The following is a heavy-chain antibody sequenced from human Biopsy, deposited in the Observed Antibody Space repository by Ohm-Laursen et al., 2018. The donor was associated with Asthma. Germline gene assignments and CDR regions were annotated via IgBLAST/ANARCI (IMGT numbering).Heavy chain of an antibody. D-gene: IGHD3-9*01. CDR1: GYNFISFA. CDR3: ARTYYDFLTGQVKDVFGV. Sequence: ASVKVSCNASGYNFISFAIHWVRQAPGQRLEWMGWVNTGNGDTKYSQKFQGRVTITRDTSASTAYMELRSLRSENTATYYCARTYYDFLTGQVKDVFGVWGQGTMVTVSS. CDR2: VNTGNGDT. V-gene: IGHV1-3*04. J-gene: IGHJ3*01.